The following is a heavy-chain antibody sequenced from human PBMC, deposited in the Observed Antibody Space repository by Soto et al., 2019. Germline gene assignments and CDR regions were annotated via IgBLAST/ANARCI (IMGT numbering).Heavy chain of an antibody. D-gene: IGHD2-21*01. V-gene: IGHV3-48*03. CDR1: GFIFGDYE. CDR2: IHRSRATI. CDR3: ARAGPQFVVVSGTREGYYYAMDV. J-gene: IGHJ6*02. Sequence: EVQLVESGGGLAQPGGSLRLSCTASGFIFGDYEMHWVRQAPGKGLEWVSYIHRSRATIYYADSVTGRFTVSRDNPKNSMYLQMTSLRAEDTAIYYCARAGPQFVVVSGTREGYYYAMDVWGQGTTVTVSS.